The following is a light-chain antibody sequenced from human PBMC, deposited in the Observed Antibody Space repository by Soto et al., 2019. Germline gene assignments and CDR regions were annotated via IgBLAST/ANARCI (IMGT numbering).Light chain of an antibody. V-gene: IGLV2-8*01. CDR3: SSYAGSSNWV. J-gene: IGLJ3*02. Sequence: QSVLTQPPSASGSPGQSVTISCTGTSSDVGGYDYVSWYQQEPGKAPKVMIYEVSRRPSGVPDRFSGSKSGNTASLTVSGLQAEDEADYYCSSYAGSSNWVFGGGTKVTVL. CDR1: SSDVGGYDY. CDR2: EVS.